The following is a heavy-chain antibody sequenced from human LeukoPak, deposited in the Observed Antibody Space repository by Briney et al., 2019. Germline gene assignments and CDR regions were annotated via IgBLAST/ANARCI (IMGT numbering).Heavy chain of an antibody. D-gene: IGHD3-10*01. J-gene: IGHJ6*02. Sequence: GGSLRLSCAASGFILSTHGMHWVRQAPGKGLEWVAGMWYDGSREDYADSVKGRFTISRDMSKNTLNLQMNSLRVEDTAVYYCVGGSSSRSVYYYGMDVWGQGTTVTVSS. CDR1: GFILSTHG. CDR2: MWYDGSRE. V-gene: IGHV3-33*01. CDR3: VGGSSSRSVYYYGMDV.